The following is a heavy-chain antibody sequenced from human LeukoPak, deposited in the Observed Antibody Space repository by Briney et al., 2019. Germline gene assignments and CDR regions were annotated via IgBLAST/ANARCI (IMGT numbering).Heavy chain of an antibody. Sequence: SETLSLTCTVSGYSINSGYYWGWIRQPPGKGLEGIGSIYHSGSTNYNPSLKSRVTISVHTSKNQFSLKLSSVTAADTAVYYCARVSSGSYHLDYWGQGTLVTVSS. V-gene: IGHV4-38-2*02. CDR1: GYSINSGYY. J-gene: IGHJ4*02. CDR2: IYHSGST. CDR3: ARVSSGSYHLDY. D-gene: IGHD1-26*01.